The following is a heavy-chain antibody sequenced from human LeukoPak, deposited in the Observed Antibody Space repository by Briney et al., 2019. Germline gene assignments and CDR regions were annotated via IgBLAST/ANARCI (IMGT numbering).Heavy chain of an antibody. CDR3: ARPVIPAAPDAFDI. Sequence: GGSLRLAFSASGFTFSDYYMGSIRQAPGKWLGWVSYISSSCSTIYDAYCVKGRFTLSRDNAKNLLYVQLNSLRAQDPAVYYCARPVIPAAPDAFDIWGQGKMVTVS. J-gene: IGHJ3*02. V-gene: IGHV3-11*01. CDR2: ISSSCSTI. D-gene: IGHD2-15*01. CDR1: GFTFSDYY.